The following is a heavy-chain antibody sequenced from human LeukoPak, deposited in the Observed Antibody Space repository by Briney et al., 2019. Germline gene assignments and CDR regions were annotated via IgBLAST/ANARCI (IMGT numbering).Heavy chain of an antibody. J-gene: IGHJ3*02. V-gene: IGHV1-2*02. CDR2: INPNSGGT. CDR3: AREITIFGVEGAFDI. CDR1: GYTFTGYY. D-gene: IGHD3-3*01. Sequence: GASVKVSCKASGYTFTGYYMHWVRQAPGQGLEWMGWINPNSGGTNYAQKFQGRVTMTRDTSISTAYMELSRLRSDDTAVYYCAREITIFGVEGAFDIWGQGTMVTVSS.